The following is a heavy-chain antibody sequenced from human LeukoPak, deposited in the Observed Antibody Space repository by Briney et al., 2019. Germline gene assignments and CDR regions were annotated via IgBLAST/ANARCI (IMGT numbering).Heavy chain of an antibody. Sequence: GGSLRLSCAASGFTFSSYWMSWVRRAPGQGLEWVARIKTKTDGETTDYAAPVKGRFTISRDDSKNTLYLQMNSLKTEDTAVYYCTTDYYDYVWGSYRPDYWGQGTLVTVSS. CDR3: TTDYYDYVWGSYRPDY. V-gene: IGHV3-15*01. J-gene: IGHJ4*02. CDR1: GFTFSSYW. D-gene: IGHD3-16*02. CDR2: IKTKTDGETT.